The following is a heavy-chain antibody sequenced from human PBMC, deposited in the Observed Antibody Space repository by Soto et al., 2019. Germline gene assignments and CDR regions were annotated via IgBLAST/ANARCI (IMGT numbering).Heavy chain of an antibody. CDR2: IYHSGST. Sequence: SETLSLTCAVSGGSISSSNWWSWVRQPPGKGLEWIGEIYHSGSTNYNPSLKSRVTISVDKSKNQFSLKLSSVTAADTAVYYCASRGEWELLNGIDDWGQGTLVTVSS. J-gene: IGHJ4*02. D-gene: IGHD1-26*01. CDR1: GGSISSSNW. CDR3: ASRGEWELLNGIDD. V-gene: IGHV4-4*02.